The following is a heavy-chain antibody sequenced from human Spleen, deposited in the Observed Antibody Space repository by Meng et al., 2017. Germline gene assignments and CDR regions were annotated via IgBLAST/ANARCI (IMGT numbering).Heavy chain of an antibody. V-gene: IGHV4-31*01. CDR3: ARSIAAVPFDY. Sequence: VQVPDSGQGLVTPSQTLPLPCSVSGGSISSGYYFWSCIRQHPGKGLEWIGYIYYSGSTYYTPSLKSLVTISADTSKNQFSLKLSSVTAADTAVYYCARSIAAVPFDYWGQGTLVTVSS. J-gene: IGHJ4*02. CDR2: IYYSGST. CDR1: GGSISSGYYF. D-gene: IGHD6-13*01.